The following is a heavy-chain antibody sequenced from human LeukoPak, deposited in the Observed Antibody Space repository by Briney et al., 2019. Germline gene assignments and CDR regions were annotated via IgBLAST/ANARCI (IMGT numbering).Heavy chain of an antibody. J-gene: IGHJ4*02. D-gene: IGHD3-3*01. CDR3: ARGPIRLRFLEWLPFDY. V-gene: IGHV4-34*01. Sequence: SETLSPTCAVYGGSFSGYYWSWIRQPPGKGLEWIGEINHSGSTNYNPSLKSRVTISVDTSKNQFSLKLSSVTAADTAVYYCARGPIRLRFLEWLPFDYWGQGTLVTVSS. CDR2: INHSGST. CDR1: GGSFSGYY.